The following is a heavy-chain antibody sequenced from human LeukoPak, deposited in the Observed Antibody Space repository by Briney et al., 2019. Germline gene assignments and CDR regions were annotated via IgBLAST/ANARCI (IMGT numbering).Heavy chain of an antibody. CDR1: GYTFTTYY. J-gene: IGHJ6*02. CDR3: TREYVWEHYYYYGMDV. D-gene: IGHD3-16*01. Sequence: ASVKVSCKASGYTFTTYYLHWVRQAPGQGLEWLGFINPTGGSTSYAQRFQGRVTMTRDTSTSTVYVELSSLRSEDTAVYYCTREYVWEHYYYYGMDVWGQGTTVTVSS. CDR2: INPTGGST. V-gene: IGHV1-46*01.